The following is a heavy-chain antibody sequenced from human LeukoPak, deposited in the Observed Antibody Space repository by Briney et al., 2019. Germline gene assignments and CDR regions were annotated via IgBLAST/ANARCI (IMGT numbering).Heavy chain of an antibody. J-gene: IGHJ6*03. Sequence: GGSLRLSCAASGFTFSSYGMHWVRQAPGKGLEWVAFIRYDGINKYYADSVKGRFTISRDSSKNTLYLQMNSLRAEDTAVYYCARDQYGETPPRGVMDVWGKGTTVTVSS. CDR3: ARDQYGETPPRGVMDV. V-gene: IGHV3-30*02. CDR1: GFTFSSYG. D-gene: IGHD7-27*01. CDR2: IRYDGINK.